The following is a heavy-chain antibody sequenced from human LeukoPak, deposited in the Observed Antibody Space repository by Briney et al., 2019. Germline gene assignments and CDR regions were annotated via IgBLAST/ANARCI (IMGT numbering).Heavy chain of an antibody. D-gene: IGHD6-19*01. CDR1: GFSFSNYS. V-gene: IGHV3-21*01. CDR3: ANRGVSSGILIYYANYYMDV. Sequence: GGSLRLSCTASGFSFSNYSMNWVRQAPGKGLEWVSSISSTGLYMFHADSVKGRFTISRDNSKNTLYLQMNSLRAEDTAVYYCANRGVSSGILIYYANYYMDVCGKGSTVTVPS. J-gene: IGHJ6*03. CDR2: ISSTGLYM.